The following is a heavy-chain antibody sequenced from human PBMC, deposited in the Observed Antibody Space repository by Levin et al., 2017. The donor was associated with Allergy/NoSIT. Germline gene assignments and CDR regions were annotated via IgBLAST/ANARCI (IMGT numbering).Heavy chain of an antibody. Sequence: GESLKISCAASGFTFSSYAMSWVRQAPGKGLEWVSAISGSGGSTYYADSVKGRFTISRDNSKNTLYLQMNSLRAEDTAVYYCAKDHLIRNPMVVVVVAASDYWGQGTLVTVSS. CDR1: GFTFSSYA. D-gene: IGHD2-15*01. J-gene: IGHJ4*02. CDR3: AKDHLIRNPMVVVVVAASDY. V-gene: IGHV3-23*01. CDR2: ISGSGGST.